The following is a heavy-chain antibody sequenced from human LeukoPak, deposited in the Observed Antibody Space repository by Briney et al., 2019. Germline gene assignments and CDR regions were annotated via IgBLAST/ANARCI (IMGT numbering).Heavy chain of an antibody. CDR1: GYSISSGYY. J-gene: IGHJ6*03. V-gene: IGHV4-38-2*02. CDR2: IYHSGST. Sequence: SETLSLTCTVSGYSISSGYYWGWIRQPPGKGLEWIGSIYHSGSTYYNPSLKSRVTISVDTSKNQFSLKLSSVTAADTAVYYCARDSELWFGVYYYYYMDVWGKGPRSPSP. D-gene: IGHD3-10*01. CDR3: ARDSELWFGVYYYYYMDV.